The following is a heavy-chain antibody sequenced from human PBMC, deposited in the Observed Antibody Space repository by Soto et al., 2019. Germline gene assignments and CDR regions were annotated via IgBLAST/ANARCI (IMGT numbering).Heavy chain of an antibody. CDR3: ATLYSSGYLFDY. CDR2: ISSSGTI. D-gene: IGHD6-19*01. V-gene: IGHV3-48*01. CDR1: GFTFSSYG. Sequence: GGSLRLSCAASGFTFSSYGMNWVRQAPGKGLEWVSYISSSGTIYYADSVKGRFTISRDNAKNSLYLQMNSLRAEDTAVYYCATLYSSGYLFDYWGQGTLVTVSS. J-gene: IGHJ4*02.